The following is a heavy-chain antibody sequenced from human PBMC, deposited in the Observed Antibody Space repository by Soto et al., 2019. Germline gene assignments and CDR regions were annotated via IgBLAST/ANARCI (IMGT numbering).Heavy chain of an antibody. D-gene: IGHD3-22*01. CDR2: LYNTGST. V-gene: IGHV4-59*01. CDR3: ASMRGGYDSRGYDY. J-gene: IGHJ4*02. Sequence: PSETLSLTCTVSGASISRYYWSWIRQSPGKGLEWIGYLYNTGSTIYNPSLKSRVTISVDTSKNQFSLKMNSVTAADTAVYYCASMRGGYDSRGYDYWGQGTLVTVSS. CDR1: GASISRYY.